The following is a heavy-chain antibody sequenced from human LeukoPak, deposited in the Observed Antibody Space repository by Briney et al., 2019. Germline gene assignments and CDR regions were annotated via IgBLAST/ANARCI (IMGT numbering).Heavy chain of an antibody. D-gene: IGHD6-13*01. CDR1: GGSFSGYY. CDR2: INHSGST. J-gene: IGHJ5*02. CDR3: ARVAGSSSWYEEDSNWFDP. Sequence: SETLSLTCAVYGGSFSGYYWSWIRQPPGKGLEWIGEINHSGSTNYNPSLKSRVTISVDTSKNQFSLKLSSVTAADTAVYYCARVAGSSSWYEEDSNWFDPWGQGTLVTVSS. V-gene: IGHV4-34*01.